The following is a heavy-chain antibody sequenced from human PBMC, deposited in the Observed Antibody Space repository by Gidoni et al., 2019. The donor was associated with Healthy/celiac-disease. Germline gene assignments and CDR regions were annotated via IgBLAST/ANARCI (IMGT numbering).Heavy chain of an antibody. V-gene: IGHV3-23*01. CDR3: AKDREYSGYDYDLLRHFLDY. CDR2: ISGSGGST. CDR1: GFTFRSYA. Sequence: EVQLLESGGGLVQPGGSLRLSCSASGFTFRSYAMSWVRQSPGQGLEWVSAISGSGGSTYYADSVKGRFTISRDNSKNTLYLQMNSLRAEDTAVYYCAKDREYSGYDYDLLRHFLDYWGQGTLVTVSS. D-gene: IGHD5-12*01. J-gene: IGHJ4*02.